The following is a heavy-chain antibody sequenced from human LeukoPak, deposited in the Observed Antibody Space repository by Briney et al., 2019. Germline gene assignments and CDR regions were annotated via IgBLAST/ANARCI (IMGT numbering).Heavy chain of an antibody. CDR3: ARNDRGRPADY. CDR2: MHYSGTT. Sequence: SETLSLTCNVSGGSISNSPYYWGWIRQPPGKGLEWIGSMHYSGTTYHNPSLRSRVTISVDTSKIQFSLRLISVTAADTAVYYCARNDRGRPADYWGQGTLVTVSS. CDR1: GGSISNSPYY. V-gene: IGHV4-39*01. D-gene: IGHD1-26*01. J-gene: IGHJ4*02.